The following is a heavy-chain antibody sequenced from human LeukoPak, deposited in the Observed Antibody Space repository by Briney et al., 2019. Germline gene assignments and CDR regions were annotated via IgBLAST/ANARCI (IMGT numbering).Heavy chain of an antibody. CDR3: AKNLQPVYYYYMDV. CDR2: IWYDGSNK. CDR1: GFTFSSYG. V-gene: IGHV3-33*06. J-gene: IGHJ6*03. D-gene: IGHD6-6*01. Sequence: GGSLRLSCAASGFTFSSYGMHWVRQAPGKGLEWVAVIWYDGSNKYYADSVKGRFTISRDNSKNTLYLQMNSLRAEDTAVYYCAKNLQPVYYYYMDVWGKGTTVTVSS.